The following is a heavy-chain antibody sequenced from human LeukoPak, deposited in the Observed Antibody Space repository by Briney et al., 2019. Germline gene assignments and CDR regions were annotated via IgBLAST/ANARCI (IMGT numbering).Heavy chain of an antibody. CDR3: ARHGITIFGVVIHNWFDP. CDR1: GGSISSYY. V-gene: IGHV4-4*07. CDR2: IYTSGST. J-gene: IGHJ5*02. D-gene: IGHD3-3*01. Sequence: PSETLSLTCTVSGGSISSYYWSWIRQPAGKGLEWIGRIYTSGSTNYNPSLKSRVTMSVDTSKNQFSLKLSSVTATDTAVYYCARHGITIFGVVIHNWFDPWGQGTLVTVSS.